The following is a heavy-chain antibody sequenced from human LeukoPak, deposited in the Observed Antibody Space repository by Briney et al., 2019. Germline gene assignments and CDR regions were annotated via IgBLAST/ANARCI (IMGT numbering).Heavy chain of an antibody. CDR2: ISGSGAST. CDR1: GFTFSSYA. V-gene: IGHV3-23*01. D-gene: IGHD2/OR15-2a*01. J-gene: IGHJ4*02. Sequence: PGGSLRLSCAASGFTFSSYAMSWVRQAPGKGLEWVSAISGSGASTYYADSVKGRFTISRDNSKNTLYLQMNSLRAEDTAVYYCAKIPRSSPRYYFLDYWGQGTLVTVSS. CDR3: AKIPRSSPRYYFLDY.